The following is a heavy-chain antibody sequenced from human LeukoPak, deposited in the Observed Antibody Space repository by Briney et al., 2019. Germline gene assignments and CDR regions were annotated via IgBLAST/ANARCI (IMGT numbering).Heavy chain of an antibody. V-gene: IGHV3-15*01. CDR3: TNGWDDAFDI. CDR2: IKSKTDGGTT. CDR1: GFSLIHAW. Sequence: GGSLRLSCAASGFSLIHAWINWVRQTPGRGLDGVGLIKSKTDGGTTDYAAPVKGRFTISRDDSTNTLYLQMNSLKTEDTAVYYCTNGWDDAFDIWGQGTMVTVSS. D-gene: IGHD6-19*01. J-gene: IGHJ3*02.